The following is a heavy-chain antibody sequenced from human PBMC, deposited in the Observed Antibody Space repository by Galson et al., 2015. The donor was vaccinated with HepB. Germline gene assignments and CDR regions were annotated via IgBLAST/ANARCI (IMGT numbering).Heavy chain of an antibody. D-gene: IGHD3-22*01. CDR3: ARGSNTYYDTSSYYLVFDY. V-gene: IGHV1-2*06. CDR1: GYSFTGFY. J-gene: IGHJ4*02. CDR2: INPNSGGT. Sequence: SVKVSCKASGYSFTGFYIHWVRQAPGQGLEWMGRINPNSGGTNYAQKFQGRVTMTRDTSISTAYMELSRLRSDDTAVYYCARGSNTYYDTSSYYLVFDYWGQGTLVTVSS.